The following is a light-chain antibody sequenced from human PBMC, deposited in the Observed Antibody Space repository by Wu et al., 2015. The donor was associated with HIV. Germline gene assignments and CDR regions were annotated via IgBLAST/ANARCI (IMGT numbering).Light chain of an antibody. CDR2: DAS. J-gene: IGKJ4*01. Sequence: EIVLTQSPATLSLSPGERATLSCRASQSVSHYLAWYQQKPGQAPRLLIHDASNRATGIPARFSGSGSGTDFTLTISSLEPEDFAVYYCQQRSNWPPVLTFGGGTKVEIK. CDR3: QQRSNWPPVLT. CDR1: QSVSHY. V-gene: IGKV3-11*01.